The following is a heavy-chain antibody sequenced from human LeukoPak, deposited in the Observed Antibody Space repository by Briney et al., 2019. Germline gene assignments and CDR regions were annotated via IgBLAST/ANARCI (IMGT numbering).Heavy chain of an antibody. V-gene: IGHV4-34*01. D-gene: IGHD3-10*01. CDR2: INHSGST. CDR1: GGSFSGYY. J-gene: IGHJ4*02. Sequence: PSENLSLTCAVYGGSFSGYYWSWIRQPPGKGLEWIGEINHSGSTNYNPSLKSRVTISVDTSKNQFSLKLSSVTAADTAVYYCARGHYYGSGTAGYWGQGTLVTVSS. CDR3: ARGHYYGSGTAGY.